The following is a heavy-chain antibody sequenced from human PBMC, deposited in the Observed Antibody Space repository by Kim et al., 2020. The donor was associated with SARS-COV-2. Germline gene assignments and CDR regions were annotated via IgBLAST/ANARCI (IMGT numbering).Heavy chain of an antibody. CDR3: ARSPPGDIAVAGWGIMDY. V-gene: IGHV1-69*13. D-gene: IGHD6-19*01. CDR2: IIPIFGTA. CDR1: GGTFSSYA. Sequence: SVKVSCKASGGTFSSYAISWVRQAPGQGLEWMGGIIPIFGTANYAQKFQGRVTITADESTSTAYMELSSLRSEDTAVYYCARSPPGDIAVAGWGIMDYWGQGTLVTVSS. J-gene: IGHJ4*02.